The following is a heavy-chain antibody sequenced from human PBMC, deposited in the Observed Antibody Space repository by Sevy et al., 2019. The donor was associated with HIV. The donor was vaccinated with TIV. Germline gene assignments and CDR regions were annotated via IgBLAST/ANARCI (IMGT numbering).Heavy chain of an antibody. Sequence: GGSLRLSCAASGFTFSSYGMHWVRQATGKGLEWVAVISYDGSNKYYADSVKGRFTISRDNSKNTLYLQMNSLRAEDTAVYYCAKGGIAVAGYYYYGMDVWGQGTTVTVSS. J-gene: IGHJ6*02. V-gene: IGHV3-30*18. D-gene: IGHD6-19*01. CDR2: ISYDGSNK. CDR1: GFTFSSYG. CDR3: AKGGIAVAGYYYYGMDV.